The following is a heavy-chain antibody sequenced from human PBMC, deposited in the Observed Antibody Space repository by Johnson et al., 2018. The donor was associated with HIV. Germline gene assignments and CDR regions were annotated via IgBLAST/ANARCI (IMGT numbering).Heavy chain of an antibody. V-gene: IGHV3-9*01. CDR3: ARDGVYSSPHDAFDI. J-gene: IGHJ3*02. Sequence: VQLVESGGGLVQPGRSLRLSCAASGFMFDDYAMHWVRQVPGKGLEWVSGISWNSGSIDYVDSLKGRFTISRDNAQNSLYLQMDSLRAEDSAMYYCARDGVYSSPHDAFDIWGQGTMVTVSS. D-gene: IGHD6-13*01. CDR1: GFMFDDYA. CDR2: ISWNSGSI.